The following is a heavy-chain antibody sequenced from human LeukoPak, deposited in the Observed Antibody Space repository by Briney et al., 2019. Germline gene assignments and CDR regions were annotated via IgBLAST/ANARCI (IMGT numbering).Heavy chain of an antibody. CDR1: GGSISSYY. J-gene: IGHJ4*02. V-gene: IGHV4-59*12. Sequence: SETLSLTCTVSGGSISSYYWSWIRQPPGKGLEWIGYIFYSGSTNYNPSLKSRVSISVDTSKNQFSLKLSSVTAADTAVYYCARGRSYYYGSYYFDYWGQGTLVTVSS. D-gene: IGHD3-10*01. CDR2: IFYSGST. CDR3: ARGRSYYYGSYYFDY.